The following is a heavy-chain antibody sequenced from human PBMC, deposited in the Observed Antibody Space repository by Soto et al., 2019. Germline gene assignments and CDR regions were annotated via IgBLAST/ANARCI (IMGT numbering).Heavy chain of an antibody. V-gene: IGHV4-4*08. J-gene: IGHJ6*02. CDR3: ARDFRSLGLDF. CDR2: IFSVGNA. Sequence: SETLSLTCNVSGVTMSDYAMTWIRQPPGKGLEWVGNIFSVGNANHNHSLRGRLNISVDTAKNKFYLTLTSVTAADTAVYYCARDFRSLGLDFWGQGTTVAVSS. CDR1: GVTMSDYA.